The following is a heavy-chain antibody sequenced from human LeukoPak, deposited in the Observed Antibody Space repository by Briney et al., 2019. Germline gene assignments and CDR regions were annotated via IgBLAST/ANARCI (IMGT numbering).Heavy chain of an antibody. V-gene: IGHV3-23*01. CDR3: ARVDCSGGSCYLVRY. CDR2: ISGSGGST. CDR1: GFTFSSYA. D-gene: IGHD2-15*01. Sequence: GGSLRLSCAASGFTFSSYAMSWVRQAPGKGLEWVSAISGSGGSTYYADSVKGRFTISRDNSKNTLYLQMNSLRAEDTAVYYCARVDCSGGSCYLVRYWGQGTLVTVSS. J-gene: IGHJ4*02.